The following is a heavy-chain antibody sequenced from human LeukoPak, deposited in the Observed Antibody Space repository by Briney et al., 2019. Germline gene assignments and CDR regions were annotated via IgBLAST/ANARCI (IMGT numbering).Heavy chain of an antibody. Sequence: SETLSLTCAVYGGSFSGYYWSWIRQPPGKGLEWIGEVNHSGSTNYNPSLKSRVTISVDTSKNQFSLKLSSVTAADTAVYYCARREWLPKDFDYWGQGTLVTVSS. V-gene: IGHV4-34*01. D-gene: IGHD3-3*01. J-gene: IGHJ4*02. CDR1: GGSFSGYY. CDR3: ARREWLPKDFDY. CDR2: VNHSGST.